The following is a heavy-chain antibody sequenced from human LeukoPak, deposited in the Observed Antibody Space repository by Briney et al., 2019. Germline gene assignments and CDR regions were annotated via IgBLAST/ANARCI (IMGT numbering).Heavy chain of an antibody. D-gene: IGHD5-18*01. Sequence: GGSLRLSCAASGFTFSSYAMSWVRQAPGKGLEWVSTISGSGAGTYYADSVKGRFTISRDNSKNTLYLQMNSLRAEDTAVYYCARHLSGITGYTYGRGIDYWGQGTPVTVSS. J-gene: IGHJ4*02. CDR3: ARHLSGITGYTYGRGIDY. CDR1: GFTFSSYA. CDR2: ISGSGAGT. V-gene: IGHV3-23*01.